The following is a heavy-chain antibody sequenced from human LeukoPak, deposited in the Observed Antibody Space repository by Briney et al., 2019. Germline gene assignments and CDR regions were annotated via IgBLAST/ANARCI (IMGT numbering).Heavy chain of an antibody. D-gene: IGHD5-18*01. CDR2: INPNSGGT. Sequence: ASVKVSCKASGYTFTGYYMHWVRQAPGQGLEWMGRINPNSGGTNYAQKFQGRVTMTRDTSISTAYMELSGLRSDDTAVYYCAKEVDTAMVFPFDIWGQGTMVTVSS. CDR3: AKEVDTAMVFPFDI. V-gene: IGHV1-2*06. CDR1: GYTFTGYY. J-gene: IGHJ3*02.